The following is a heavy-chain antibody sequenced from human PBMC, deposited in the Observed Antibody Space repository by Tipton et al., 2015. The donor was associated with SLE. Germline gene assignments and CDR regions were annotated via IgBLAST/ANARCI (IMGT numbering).Heavy chain of an antibody. D-gene: IGHD3-22*01. CDR3: ASHTEDYYDISGYYGGFDH. J-gene: IGHJ4*02. V-gene: IGHV1-69*05. CDR1: GGTFINHA. Sequence: QSGAEVKKPGSAVKVSCKASGGTFINHAISWVRQTPGQGLEWMGGIIPIFDTTNYAEKFQGRVTITTDESTSTAYMELSSLRSEDTAVYYCASHTEDYYDISGYYGGFDHWGQGTRVTVSS. CDR2: IIPIFDTT.